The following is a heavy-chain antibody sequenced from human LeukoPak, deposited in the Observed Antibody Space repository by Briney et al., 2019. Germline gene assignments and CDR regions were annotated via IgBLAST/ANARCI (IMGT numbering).Heavy chain of an antibody. J-gene: IGHJ4*02. CDR3: ARRSGRFWYDSSGYSLDY. V-gene: IGHV1-18*01. CDR2: ISAYNGNT. Sequence: ASVKVSCKASGYTFTSYGISWVRQAPGQGLEWMGWISAYNGNTNYAQKLQGRVTMTTDTSTSTAYMELRSLRSDDTAVYYCARRSGRFWYDSSGYSLDYWGQGTLVTVSS. D-gene: IGHD3-22*01. CDR1: GYTFTSYG.